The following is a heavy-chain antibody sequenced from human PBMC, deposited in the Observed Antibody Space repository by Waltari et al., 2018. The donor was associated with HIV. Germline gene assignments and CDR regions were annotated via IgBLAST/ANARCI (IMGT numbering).Heavy chain of an antibody. J-gene: IGHJ6*03. Sequence: QVQLAQSGAGVKKPGASVKVSCQYSGFTVNNYDINWVRQAPGRGLEWIGRMNPVSGDTGHPRQFQGRVSLTRDTSRSVAYMELSALRLEDAAVYYCASGRGILTGVKDVHNYFLDVWGQGTTVTVS. V-gene: IGHV1-8*01. D-gene: IGHD3-9*01. CDR1: GFTVNNYD. CDR2: MNPVSGDT. CDR3: ASGRGILTGVKDVHNYFLDV.